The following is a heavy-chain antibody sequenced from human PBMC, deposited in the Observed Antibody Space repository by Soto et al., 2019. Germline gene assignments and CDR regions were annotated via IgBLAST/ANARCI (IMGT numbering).Heavy chain of an antibody. J-gene: IGHJ3*02. CDR1: GFNFSSYG. D-gene: IGHD3-22*01. V-gene: IGHV3-30*18. Sequence: GGSLRLSCAASGFNFSSYGMHWVRQAPGKGLEWVAVISYDGSNKYYADSVKGRFTISRDNSKNTLYLQMNSLRAEDTAVYYCAKDQGSSGYLGAFDIWGQGTMVTVSS. CDR2: ISYDGSNK. CDR3: AKDQGSSGYLGAFDI.